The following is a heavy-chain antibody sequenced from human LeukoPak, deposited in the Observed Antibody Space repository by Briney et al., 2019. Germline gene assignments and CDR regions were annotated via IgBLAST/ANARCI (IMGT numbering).Heavy chain of an antibody. J-gene: IGHJ4*02. V-gene: IGHV3-74*01. CDR2: ISPTGSTT. CDR3: TKPQWDLRGLTDY. CDR1: GFSFSGHW. Sequence: GGSLRLSCTASGFSFSGHWMHWARQLPGKGLVWVSRISPTGSTTSYADSVKGRFTVSRDNSKNTLYLQMNSLRAEDTAVYYCTKPQWDLRGLTDYWGQGTLATVSS. D-gene: IGHD1-26*01.